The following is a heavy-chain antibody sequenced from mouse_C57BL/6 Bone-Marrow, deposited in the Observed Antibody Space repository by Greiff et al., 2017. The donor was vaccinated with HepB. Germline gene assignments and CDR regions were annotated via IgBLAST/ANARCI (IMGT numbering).Heavy chain of an antibody. V-gene: IGHV1-50*01. CDR2: IDPSDSYT. CDR1: GYTFTSYW. D-gene: IGHD1-1*01. J-gene: IGHJ3*01. Sequence: QVQLQQPGAELVKPGASVKLSCKASGYTFTSYWMQWVKQRPGQGLEWIGEIDPSDSYTNYNQKFKGKATLTVDTSSSTAYMQLSSLTSEASAVYYCARSTTVVSYWGQGTLVTVSA. CDR3: ARSTTVVSY.